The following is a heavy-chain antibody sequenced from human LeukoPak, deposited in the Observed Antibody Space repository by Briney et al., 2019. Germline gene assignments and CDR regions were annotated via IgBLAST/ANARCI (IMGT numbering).Heavy chain of an antibody. D-gene: IGHD3-10*01. Sequence: SQTLSLTCAISGDSVSSNSAAWNWIRQSPSRGLEWLGRTYYRSKWYNDYAVSVKSRITINPDTSKNQFSLQLNSVTPEDTAVYYCARGGQGSGSYYPWDGDYYYMDVWGKGTTVTISS. J-gene: IGHJ6*03. CDR2: TYYRSKWYN. V-gene: IGHV6-1*01. CDR1: GDSVSSNSAA. CDR3: ARGGQGSGSYYPWDGDYYYMDV.